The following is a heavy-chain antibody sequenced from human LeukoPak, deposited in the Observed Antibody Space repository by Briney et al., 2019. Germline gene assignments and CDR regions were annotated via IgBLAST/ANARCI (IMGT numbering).Heavy chain of an antibody. V-gene: IGHV4-30-2*01. D-gene: IGHD6-13*01. CDR2: IYHSGST. CDR1: GGSISSGGYY. CDR3: ASMAAAAMYNWFDP. J-gene: IGHJ5*02. Sequence: SETLSLTCTVSGGSISSGGYYWSWIRQPPGKGLEWIGYIYHSGSTYYNPSLKCRVTISVDRSKNQFSLKLSSVTAADTAVYYCASMAAAAMYNWFDPWGQGTLVTVSS.